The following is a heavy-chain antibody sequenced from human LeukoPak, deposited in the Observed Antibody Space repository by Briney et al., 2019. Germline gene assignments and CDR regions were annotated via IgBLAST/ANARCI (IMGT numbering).Heavy chain of an antibody. V-gene: IGHV3-23*01. D-gene: IGHD5-12*01. CDR1: GFTFSSYA. CDR3: AKDAPLTPNSGYDWGFEY. Sequence: GGSLRLSCAASGFTFSSYAMSWVRQAPGKGLEWLSAISGSGGSTYYADSVKGRVTISRDNSKNPLYLQMNSLRAEDTAVYYCAKDAPLTPNSGYDWGFEYWGQGTLVTVSS. J-gene: IGHJ4*02. CDR2: ISGSGGST.